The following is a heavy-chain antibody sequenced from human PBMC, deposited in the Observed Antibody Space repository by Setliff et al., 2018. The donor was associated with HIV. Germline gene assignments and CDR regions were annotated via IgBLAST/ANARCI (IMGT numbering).Heavy chain of an antibody. Sequence: SETLSLTCTVSGGSVSNYYWTWIRQSAGKGLEWIGHINTSGSTKYNPSLKSRLTMSVDSSGNQVSLKLNSVTAADTAVYLCVRHLSAMATVDYWGQGALVTVSS. D-gene: IGHD6-25*01. J-gene: IGHJ4*02. V-gene: IGHV4-4*07. CDR2: INTSGST. CDR3: VRHLSAMATVDY. CDR1: GGSVSNYY.